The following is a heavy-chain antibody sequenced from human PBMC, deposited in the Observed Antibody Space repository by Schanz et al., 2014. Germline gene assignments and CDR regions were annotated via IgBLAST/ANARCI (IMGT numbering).Heavy chain of an antibody. CDR3: ARELPGVVAFDL. D-gene: IGHD7-27*01. V-gene: IGHV3-48*01. CDR2: ITYNGGTI. Sequence: EVHLVESGGGLVQPGGSLRLSCAASGITFSSHSFNWVRQAPGKGLEWISYITYNGGTIYYADSVRGRITMSRDNSKNTMYLQRNNLRADDTAVYYGARELPGVVAFDLWGQGTMXTVSS. CDR1: GITFSSHS. J-gene: IGHJ3*01.